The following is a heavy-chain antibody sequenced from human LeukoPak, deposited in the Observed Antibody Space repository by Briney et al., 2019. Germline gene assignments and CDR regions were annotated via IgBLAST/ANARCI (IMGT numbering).Heavy chain of an antibody. CDR2: IFYTGSGST. Sequence: SETLSLTCTVSGGSFSPYYWSWIRQPPGKGLEWIGYIFYTGSGSTSHNPSLKSRVTISVDTSKNQFSLNLNSVTAADTAVYYCARHAVYAGSGWAFDYWGQGTLVTVFS. J-gene: IGHJ4*02. CDR1: GGSFSPYY. D-gene: IGHD6-19*01. V-gene: IGHV4-59*08. CDR3: ARHAVYAGSGWAFDY.